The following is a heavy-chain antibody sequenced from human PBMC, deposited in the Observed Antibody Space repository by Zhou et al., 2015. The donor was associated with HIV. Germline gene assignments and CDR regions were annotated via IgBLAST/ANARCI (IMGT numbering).Heavy chain of an antibody. D-gene: IGHD4/OR15-4a*01. CDR3: ARDSTSMLTLLVDY. Sequence: QVQLVQSGAEVKKPGASVKVSCKASGYTFTRYGISWVRQAPGKGLEWMGWTYNGYTKYAPKFQDRVTMTTDTSTSTAYMEMRSLTSDDTAVYYCARDSTSMLTLLVDYVGPREPSVTRLL. V-gene: IGHV1-18*01. CDR1: GYTFTRYG. J-gene: IGHJ4*02. CDR2: TYNGYT.